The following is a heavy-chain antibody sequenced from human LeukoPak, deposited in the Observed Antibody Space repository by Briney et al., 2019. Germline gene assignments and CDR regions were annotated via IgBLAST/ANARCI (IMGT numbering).Heavy chain of an antibody. CDR1: GGSISSYY. V-gene: IGHV4-59*01. Sequence: SETLSLTCTVSGGSISSYYWSWIRQPPGKGLEWMGYISYSGSTSYNPSLKSRVTISLDTSKNQVSLKLSSVTAADTAVYYCARDRGITVAGRGYWYFDLWGRGTLVTVSS. CDR2: ISYSGST. CDR3: ARDRGITVAGRGYWYFDL. J-gene: IGHJ2*01. D-gene: IGHD6-19*01.